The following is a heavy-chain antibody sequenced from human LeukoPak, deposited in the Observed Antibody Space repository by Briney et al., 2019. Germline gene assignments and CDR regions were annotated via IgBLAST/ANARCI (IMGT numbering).Heavy chain of an antibody. J-gene: IGHJ6*03. D-gene: IGHD2-15*01. CDR1: GFTFNSYA. Sequence: GGSLRLSCAASGFTFNSYAMTWVRQAPGKGLEWVSTISGSGGSTYYADSVKGRFTISRDNSKNTLYLQMNSLRPDDTAVYYCAKDDLRCTGGSCHYYYYYVDVWGKGTTVTVSS. CDR3: AKDDLRCTGGSCHYYYYYVDV. V-gene: IGHV3-23*01. CDR2: ISGSGGST.